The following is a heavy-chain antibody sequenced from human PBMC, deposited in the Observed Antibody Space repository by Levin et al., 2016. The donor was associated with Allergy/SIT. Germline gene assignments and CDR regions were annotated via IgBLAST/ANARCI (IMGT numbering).Heavy chain of an antibody. D-gene: IGHD3-10*01. CDR3: AKERHNFYSSGGDFDY. V-gene: IGHV3-23*01. J-gene: IGHJ4*02. CDR1: GFSFTAYA. Sequence: GGSLRLSCEASGFSFTAYAMNWVRQAPGKGLEWVSSISGNGGERYYADSVKGRFTVSRDNSKKTVYLQVNNLRAEDTAIYFCAKERHNFYSSGGDFDYWGQGTLVTVSS. CDR2: ISGNGGER.